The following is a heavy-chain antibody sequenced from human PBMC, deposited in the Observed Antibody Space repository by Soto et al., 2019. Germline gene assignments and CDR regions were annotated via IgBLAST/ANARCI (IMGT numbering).Heavy chain of an antibody. CDR3: ARLRTLMVRGVPPYYYYYGMDV. Sequence: SVKVSCKASGGTFSSYAISWVRQAPGQGLEWMGGIIPIFGTANYAQKFQGGVTITADESTSTAYMELSSLRSEDTAVYYCARLRTLMVRGVPPYYYYYGMDVWGQGTTVTVSS. D-gene: IGHD3-10*01. CDR2: IIPIFGTA. CDR1: GGTFSSYA. V-gene: IGHV1-69*13. J-gene: IGHJ6*02.